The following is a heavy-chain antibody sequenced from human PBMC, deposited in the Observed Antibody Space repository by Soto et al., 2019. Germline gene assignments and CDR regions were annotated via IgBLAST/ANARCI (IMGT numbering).Heavy chain of an antibody. CDR2: IIPMYRTT. V-gene: IGHV1-69*13. CDR3: ARGLKWVQPHYFDL. D-gene: IGHD1-1*01. J-gene: IGHJ4*02. Sequence: SVKVSCKASGGAFNDYSFAWVRQTPGQGLEWMGGIIPMYRTTNYAQKFQGRVTLTADESTDTTYMHLSSLTSDDTAVYFCARGLKWVQPHYFDLWGPGTLVTV. CDR1: GGAFNDYS.